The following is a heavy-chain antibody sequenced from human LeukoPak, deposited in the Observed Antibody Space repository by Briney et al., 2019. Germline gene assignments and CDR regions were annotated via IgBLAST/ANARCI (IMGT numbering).Heavy chain of an antibody. Sequence: ASVKVSCKASGYTFTSYAMHWVRQAPGQGLEWMGIINPSGGSTSYAQKFQGRVTMTRDTSTSTVYMELSSLRSEDTAVYYCARDRPNYYDSSGYSSELWDYWGQGTLVTVSS. CDR1: GYTFTSYA. CDR3: ARDRPNYYDSSGYSSELWDY. CDR2: INPSGGST. V-gene: IGHV1-46*01. D-gene: IGHD3-22*01. J-gene: IGHJ4*02.